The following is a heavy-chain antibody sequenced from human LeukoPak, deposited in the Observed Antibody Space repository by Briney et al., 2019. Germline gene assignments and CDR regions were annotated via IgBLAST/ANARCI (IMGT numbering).Heavy chain of an antibody. CDR2: IYSGGST. CDR3: ARGGVVVATIDAFDI. Sequence: GGSLRLSCAASGFTVSSNFMSWVRQAPGKGLEWVSLIYSGGSTYYADSVKGRFTISRDISKNTLFLQLNSLRAEDTAVYYCARGGVVVATIDAFDIWGQGTLVTVSS. D-gene: IGHD2-15*01. CDR1: GFTVSSNF. J-gene: IGHJ3*02. V-gene: IGHV3-66*01.